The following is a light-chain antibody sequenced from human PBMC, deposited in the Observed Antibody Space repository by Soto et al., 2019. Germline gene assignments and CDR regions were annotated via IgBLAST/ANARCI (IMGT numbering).Light chain of an antibody. CDR3: PRFDSSVT. CDR1: QSVSSTF. J-gene: IGKJ1*01. CDR2: GAS. V-gene: IGKV3-20*01. Sequence: EIVLTQSPGSLSLSPGERATLSCRASQSVSSTFFAWYQQRPGQAPRLLMYGASSRATGIPERFSGSGSVTDFTLTISRLEPEDFAVYYCPRFDSSVTFGQGTKVEIK.